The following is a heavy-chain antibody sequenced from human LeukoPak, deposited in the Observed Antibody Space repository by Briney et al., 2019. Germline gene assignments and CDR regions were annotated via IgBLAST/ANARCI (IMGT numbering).Heavy chain of an antibody. CDR1: GFTFSNYW. CDR2: IKQDGSEK. Sequence: GGSLRLSCAASGFTFSNYWMTWVRQAPGKGLEWVANIKQDGSEKYYVDSVKGRFTISRDNAKNSLYLQMNSLRAEDTAVYYCARMLTLRITMVRGVITWGQGTLVTVSS. CDR3: ARMLTLRITMVRGVIT. J-gene: IGHJ4*02. D-gene: IGHD3-10*01. V-gene: IGHV3-7*01.